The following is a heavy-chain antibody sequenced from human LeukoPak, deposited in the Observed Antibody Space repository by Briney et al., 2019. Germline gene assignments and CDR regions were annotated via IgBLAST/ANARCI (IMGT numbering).Heavy chain of an antibody. CDR2: ISSSSSYI. D-gene: IGHD6-19*01. CDR1: GLTFSRYS. CDR3: ARPRAVAGGGYDY. J-gene: IGHJ4*02. Sequence: GGSLRLSCAASGLTFSRYSMNWVRQAPGKGLEWVSSISSSSSYIYYADSVKGRFSISRDNAKNSLYLQMNSLRAEDTAVYYCARPRAVAGGGYDYWGQGTLVTVSS. V-gene: IGHV3-21*01.